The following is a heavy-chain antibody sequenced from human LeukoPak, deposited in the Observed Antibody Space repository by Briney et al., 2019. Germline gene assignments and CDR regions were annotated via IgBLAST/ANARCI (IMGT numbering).Heavy chain of an antibody. Sequence: PSETLSLTCTVSGVSISNHYWSWIRQPPGKGLEWIGYIYYSGSTNYNPSLKSRVTISVDTSMNQLSLNLRSVTAADTAVYYCARSLDILTSSDFAMDVWGQGTTVTVSS. CDR3: ARSLDILTSSDFAMDV. V-gene: IGHV4-59*11. J-gene: IGHJ6*02. CDR1: GVSISNHY. D-gene: IGHD3-9*01. CDR2: IYYSGST.